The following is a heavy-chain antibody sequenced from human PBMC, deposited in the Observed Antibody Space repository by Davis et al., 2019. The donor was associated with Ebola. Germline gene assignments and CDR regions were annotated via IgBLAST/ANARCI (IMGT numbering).Heavy chain of an antibody. CDR3: ARGRGHYESSGGDF. Sequence: ASVKVSCKASGYTFTGYYMHWVRQAPGQGLEWMGGITPIFGIANYAQKFQGRVTITADESTSTAYMELSSLRSEDTAVYYCARGRGHYESSGGDFWGQGTLVTVSS. D-gene: IGHD3-22*01. CDR2: ITPIFGIA. V-gene: IGHV1-69*13. CDR1: GYTFTGYY. J-gene: IGHJ4*02.